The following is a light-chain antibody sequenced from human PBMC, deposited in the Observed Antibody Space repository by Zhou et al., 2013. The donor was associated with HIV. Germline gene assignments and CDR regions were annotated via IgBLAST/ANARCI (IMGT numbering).Light chain of an antibody. CDR1: HRISNTY. J-gene: IGKJ4*01. Sequence: EIVLTQSPGTLSLSPGERATLSCRASHRISNTYLAWYQQKPGQAPRLLMYGTSSRAAGIPDRFSGSGSGTDFTLTISSLEPEDFALYYCQQRSNWLTFGGGTYVEVK. V-gene: IGKV3D-20*02. CDR2: GTS. CDR3: QQRSNWLT.